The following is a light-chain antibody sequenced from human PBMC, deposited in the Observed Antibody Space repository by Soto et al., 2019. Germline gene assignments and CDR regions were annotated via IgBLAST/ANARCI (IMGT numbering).Light chain of an antibody. Sequence: DIVMTQSPDSLAVSLGERATINCKSSQSVLYNSNNKNYLAWYQQKPGQPPKLLIYWASTRESGVPDRFSGSGSGTDFTLTISSLQAEDMAIYHCQQSYVIPLTFGGGTKVEIK. CDR3: QQSYVIPLT. CDR1: QSVLYNSNNKNY. CDR2: WAS. J-gene: IGKJ4*01. V-gene: IGKV4-1*01.